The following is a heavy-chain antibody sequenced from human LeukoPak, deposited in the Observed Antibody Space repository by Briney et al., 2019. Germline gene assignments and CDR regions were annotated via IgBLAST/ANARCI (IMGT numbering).Heavy chain of an antibody. J-gene: IGHJ4*02. Sequence: GGSLRLSCAASRFIFSSYSMNWVRQAPGKGLEWLSYISSSSSTIYYADSVKGRFTISRDNAKNSLYLQMNSLRAEDTAVYYCARDVYSGYALGGFDYWGQGTLVTVSS. CDR2: ISSSSSTI. CDR3: ARDVYSGYALGGFDY. CDR1: RFIFSSYS. V-gene: IGHV3-48*01. D-gene: IGHD5-12*01.